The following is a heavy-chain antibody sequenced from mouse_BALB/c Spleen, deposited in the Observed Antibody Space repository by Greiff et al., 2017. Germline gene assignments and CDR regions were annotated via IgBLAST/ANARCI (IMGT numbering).Heavy chain of an antibody. CDR1: GYTFTSYW. CDR3: ARRGYGSFYYAMDY. V-gene: IGHV1-69*02. Sequence: QVQLQQPGAELVKPGASVKLSCKASGYTFTSYWMHWVKQRPGQGLEWIGEIDPSDSYTNYNQKFKGKATLTVDKSSSTAYMQLSSLTPEDSAVYYCARRGYGSFYYAMDYWGQGTSVTVSS. CDR2: IDPSDSYT. D-gene: IGHD1-1*01. J-gene: IGHJ4*01.